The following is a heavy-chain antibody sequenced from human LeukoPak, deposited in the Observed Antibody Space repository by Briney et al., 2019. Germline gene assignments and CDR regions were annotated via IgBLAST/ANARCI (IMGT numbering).Heavy chain of an antibody. D-gene: IGHD3-16*02. V-gene: IGHV1-2*02. Sequence: ASVKVSCKASGYTFTGYYMHWVRQAPGQGLEWMGWINPNSGGTNYAQKFQGRVTMTRDTSISIAYMELSRLRSDDTAVYYCAREEIMITFGGVIVPFDYWGQGTLVTVSS. J-gene: IGHJ4*02. CDR2: INPNSGGT. CDR3: AREEIMITFGGVIVPFDY. CDR1: GYTFTGYY.